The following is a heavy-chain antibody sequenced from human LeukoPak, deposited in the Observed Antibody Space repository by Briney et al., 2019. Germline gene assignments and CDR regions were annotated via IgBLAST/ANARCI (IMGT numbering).Heavy chain of an antibody. CDR2: IYTSGST. CDR1: GGSISSGSYY. D-gene: IGHD3-10*02. J-gene: IGHJ5*02. Sequence: PSQTLSLTCTVSGGSISSGSYYWSWIRQPAGKGLEWIGRIYTSGSTNYNPSLKSRVTISVDTSKNQFSLKLSSVTAADTAVYYCAREWSGSSFDPWGQGTLVTVSS. CDR3: AREWSGSSFDP. V-gene: IGHV4-61*02.